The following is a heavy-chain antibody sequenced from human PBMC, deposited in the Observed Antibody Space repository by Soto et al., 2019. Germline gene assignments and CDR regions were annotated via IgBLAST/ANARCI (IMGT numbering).Heavy chain of an antibody. Sequence: EVQLLESGGGLVQPGGSLRLSCAASGFTFSSFAMTWVRQTPGKGLEWVSAISSSGGSTYYADSVKGRFSISRDNSKNTLFLQMYSLRAEDTAVYYCAKCYTSGPTGWFDPWGQGSLVTVSS. CDR1: GFTFSSFA. V-gene: IGHV3-23*01. CDR2: ISSSGGST. J-gene: IGHJ5*02. CDR3: AKCYTSGPTGWFDP. D-gene: IGHD3-16*02.